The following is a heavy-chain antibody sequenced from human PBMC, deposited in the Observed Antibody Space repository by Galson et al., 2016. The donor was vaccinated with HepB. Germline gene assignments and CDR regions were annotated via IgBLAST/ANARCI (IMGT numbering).Heavy chain of an antibody. CDR1: GFSFSGSA. J-gene: IGHJ6*02. CDR3: TRHDDLRYDWNEASYYYGMDV. V-gene: IGHV3-73*01. D-gene: IGHD1-20*01. CDR2: VRSKPNNYAT. Sequence: LRLSCAASGFSFSGSAMHWVRQAPGKGLEWVGRVRSKPNNYATTYAASVKGRFTMSRDDSKNTAYLHMLSLKTEDTARYYCTRHDDLRYDWNEASYYYGMDVWGQGTTVTVSS.